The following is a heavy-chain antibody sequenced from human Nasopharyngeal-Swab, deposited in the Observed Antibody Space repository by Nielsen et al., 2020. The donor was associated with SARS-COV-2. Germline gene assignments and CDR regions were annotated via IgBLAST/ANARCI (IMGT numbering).Heavy chain of an antibody. V-gene: IGHV1-18*04. CDR3: ARGNWNQALEY. D-gene: IGHD1-1*01. J-gene: IGHJ4*02. Sequence: ASVTVSCQASVYTFPRYCISWLRQAPGQGLEWMGWISAYNCNTNYAQKLQGRVTMTTDTSTSTAYMELRSLRSDDTAVYYCARGNWNQALEYWGQGTLVTVSS. CDR1: VYTFPRYC. CDR2: ISAYNCNT.